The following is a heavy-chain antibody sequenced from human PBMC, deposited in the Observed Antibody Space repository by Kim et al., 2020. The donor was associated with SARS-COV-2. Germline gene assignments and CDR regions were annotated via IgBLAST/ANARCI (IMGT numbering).Heavy chain of an antibody. J-gene: IGHJ4*02. CDR2: TYYSGST. D-gene: IGHD5-12*01. CDR3: ASTPIVATIFRIRPSPNGLDD. Sequence: SETLSLTCTVSGGSISSGGYYWSWIRQHPGKGLEWIGYTYYSGSTYYNPSLKSRVTISVDTSKNQFSLKLSSVTAADTAVYYCASTPIVATIFRIRPSPNGLDDWGQGTLVTVSS. V-gene: IGHV4-31*03. CDR1: GGSISSGGYY.